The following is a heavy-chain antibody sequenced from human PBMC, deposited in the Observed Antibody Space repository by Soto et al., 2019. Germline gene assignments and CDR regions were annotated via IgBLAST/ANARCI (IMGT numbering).Heavy chain of an antibody. CDR1: GGTFSSYA. Sequence: GASVKVSCKASGGTFSSYAISWVRQAPGQGLEWMGGIIPIFGTANYAQKFQGRVTITADESTSTAYMELSSLRYEDTAVYYCAREGSNWDYGASGAFDIWGQGTMVTVSS. J-gene: IGHJ3*02. CDR2: IIPIFGTA. D-gene: IGHD4-17*01. V-gene: IGHV1-69*13. CDR3: AREGSNWDYGASGAFDI.